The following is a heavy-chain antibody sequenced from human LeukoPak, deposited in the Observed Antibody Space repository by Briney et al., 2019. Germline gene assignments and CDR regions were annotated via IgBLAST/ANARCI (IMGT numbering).Heavy chain of an antibody. CDR2: IYYSGST. V-gene: IGHV4-59*01. J-gene: IGHJ6*02. Sequence: PSETLSLTCTVSGGSISSYYWSWIRQPPGKGLEWIGYIYYSGSTNYNPSLRSRVTISVDTSKNQFSLKLSSVTAADTAVYYCARATIAAADNYYYYGIDVWGQETTVTVSS. D-gene: IGHD6-13*01. CDR3: ARATIAAADNYYYYGIDV. CDR1: GGSISSYY.